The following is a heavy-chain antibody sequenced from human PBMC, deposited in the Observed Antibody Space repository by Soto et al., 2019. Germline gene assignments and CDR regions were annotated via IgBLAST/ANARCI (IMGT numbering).Heavy chain of an antibody. D-gene: IGHD3-10*01. CDR3: ARVLYGSGSYNINWLDP. V-gene: IGHV4-59*01. CDR2: IDYSGST. J-gene: IGHJ5*02. CDR1: GGSISGYY. Sequence: QVQLQESGPGLVKPSETLSLTCTVSGGSISGYYWSWIRQPPGKGLEWIGYIDYSGSTNYNPSLKGRVTISVDTSKFQFSLMLSSVTGAGTAVYYCARVLYGSGSYNINWLDPWGQGTLVSVSS.